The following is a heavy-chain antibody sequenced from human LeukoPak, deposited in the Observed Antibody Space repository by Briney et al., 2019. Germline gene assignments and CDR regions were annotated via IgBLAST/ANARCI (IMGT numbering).Heavy chain of an antibody. D-gene: IGHD4-11*01. Sequence: ASVKVSCKASGYTFTSYAMNWVRQAPGQGLEWMGWINTNTGNLTYAQGFTGRFVFSLDTSVSTAYLQISSLKAEDTAVYYCARISYSNYGRDYFDYWGQGTLVTVSS. CDR1: GYTFTSYA. CDR3: ARISYSNYGRDYFDY. J-gene: IGHJ4*02. CDR2: INTNTGNL. V-gene: IGHV7-4-1*02.